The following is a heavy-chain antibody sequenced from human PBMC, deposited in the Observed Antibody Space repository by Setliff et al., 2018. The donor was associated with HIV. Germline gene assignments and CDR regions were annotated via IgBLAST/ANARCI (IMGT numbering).Heavy chain of an antibody. CDR2: IITSTRYI. J-gene: IGHJ6*03. CDR3: AREDSGWDLRGLYYYYYMDV. D-gene: IGHD1-26*01. Sequence: GGSLRLSCAASGLTFDDWGMTWVRQAPGKGLEWVSSIITSTRYIYYADSVKGRFTITRDNAKNSLYLQMNSLRAEDTAVYYCAREDSGWDLRGLYYYYYMDVWGKGTTVTVSS. CDR1: GLTFDDWG. V-gene: IGHV3-21*04.